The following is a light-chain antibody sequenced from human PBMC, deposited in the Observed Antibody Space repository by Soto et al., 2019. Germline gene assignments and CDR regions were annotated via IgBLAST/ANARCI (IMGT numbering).Light chain of an antibody. J-gene: IGLJ3*02. CDR1: TMRIKN. CDR3: QVWDSSRNHVV. V-gene: IGLV3-21*02. Sequence: SSELTQPPSVSVAPGQTASITCGGDTMRIKNVHWYQQKAGQAPVLVVYDDTGRSSGIPERFSGSNYENTATLTINRVEAEDEADFYCQVWDSSRNHVVYGGGTKVTVL. CDR2: DDT.